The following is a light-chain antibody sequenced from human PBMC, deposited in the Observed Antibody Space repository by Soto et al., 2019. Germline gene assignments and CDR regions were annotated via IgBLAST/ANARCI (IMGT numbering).Light chain of an antibody. CDR2: AAS. J-gene: IGKJ4*01. CDR3: QQFYSTPPLT. Sequence: DIQMTQSPSSLSASVGDRVTITCRASQSISSYLNWYQQKPGKAPKLLIYAASSLQSGVPSRFSGSGYGTDFTLTISSLQPADFVTYYCQQFYSTPPLTFGGGTKVEIK. V-gene: IGKV1-39*01. CDR1: QSISSY.